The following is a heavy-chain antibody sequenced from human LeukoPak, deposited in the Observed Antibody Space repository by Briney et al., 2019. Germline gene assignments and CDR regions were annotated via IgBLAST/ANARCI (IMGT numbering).Heavy chain of an antibody. Sequence: SETLSLTCTVSGGSISSYYWSWIRQTPGKGLEWIGYIYYSGSTNFNPSLTSGVTISVDTSKNQFSLKMSSVTAADTAVYYCARVVYSGYDFRGAMDVWGKGTTVTVSS. J-gene: IGHJ6*03. CDR3: ARVVYSGYDFRGAMDV. V-gene: IGHV4-59*01. CDR2: IYYSGST. D-gene: IGHD5-12*01. CDR1: GGSISSYY.